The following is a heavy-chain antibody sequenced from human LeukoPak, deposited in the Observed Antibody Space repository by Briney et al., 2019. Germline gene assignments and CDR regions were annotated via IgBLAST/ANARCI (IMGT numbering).Heavy chain of an antibody. D-gene: IGHD3-10*01. CDR3: AKDIPTLNVLLWFGESDY. V-gene: IGHV3-15*01. Sequence: PGGSLRLSCAASGFTFRNAWMNWVRQAPGKGLEWVGRIKHKTDGGTTDYAAPVKGRFTISRDDSKNTLYLQMNSLKTEDTAVYYCAKDIPTLNVLLWFGESDYWGQGALVTVSS. J-gene: IGHJ4*02. CDR1: GFTFRNAW. CDR2: IKHKTDGGTT.